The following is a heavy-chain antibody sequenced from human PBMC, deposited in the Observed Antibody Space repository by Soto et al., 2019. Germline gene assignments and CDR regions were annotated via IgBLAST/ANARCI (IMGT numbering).Heavy chain of an antibody. V-gene: IGHV1-18*01. J-gene: IGHJ4*02. D-gene: IGHD3-22*01. CDR3: ARDVRIDYYDSSGYSLASFEY. CDR1: GYTFTSYG. Sequence: SVKVSCNASGYTFTSYGISWVRQAPGQGLEWMGWISAYNGNTNYAQKLQGRVTMATDTSTSTAYMELRSLRSDDTAVYYCARDVRIDYYDSSGYSLASFEYWGQGNLVTVSS. CDR2: ISAYNGNT.